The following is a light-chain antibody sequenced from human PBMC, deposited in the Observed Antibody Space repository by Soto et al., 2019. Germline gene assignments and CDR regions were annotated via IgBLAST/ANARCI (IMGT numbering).Light chain of an antibody. Sequence: QSVLTQPPSASGTPGQRVTISCSGSSSNIGSNYVYWYQQLPGTAPKLLIDRNNQRPSGVPDRFSGSKSGISASLAISGLRSDDEADYYCAACDDSLSGVVFAGGTKVTVL. CDR2: RNN. J-gene: IGLJ2*01. V-gene: IGLV1-47*01. CDR1: SSNIGSNY. CDR3: AACDDSLSGVV.